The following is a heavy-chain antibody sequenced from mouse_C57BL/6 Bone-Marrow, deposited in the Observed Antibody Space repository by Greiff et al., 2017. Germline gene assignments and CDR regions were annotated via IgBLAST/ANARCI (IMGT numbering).Heavy chain of an antibody. V-gene: IGHV2-2*01. J-gene: IGHJ4*01. Sequence: QVQLQQSGPGLVQPSQSLSITCTVSGFSLTSYGVHWVRQSPGKGLEWLGVIWSGGSTDYNAAFISRLSISKDNSKSQVVFKMNSLQADDTAIYYCATPGMDYWGQGTSVTVSS. CDR3: ATPGMDY. CDR1: GFSLTSYG. CDR2: IWSGGST.